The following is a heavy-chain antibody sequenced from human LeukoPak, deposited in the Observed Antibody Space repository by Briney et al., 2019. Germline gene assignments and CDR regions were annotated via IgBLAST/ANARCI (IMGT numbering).Heavy chain of an antibody. V-gene: IGHV1-69*13. J-gene: IGHJ1*01. CDR2: IIPIFGTA. D-gene: IGHD3-22*01. CDR1: GYTFTSYG. CDR3: ARYDYYDSSGYPAEYFKH. Sequence: ASVKVSCKASGYTFTSYGISWVRQAPGQGLEWMGGIIPIFGTANYAQKFQGRVTITADESTSTAYMELSSLRSEDTAVYYCARYDYYDSSGYPAEYFKHWGQGTLVTVSS.